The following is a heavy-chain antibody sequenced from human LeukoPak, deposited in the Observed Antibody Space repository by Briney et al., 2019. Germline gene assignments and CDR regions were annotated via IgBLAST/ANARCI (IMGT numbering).Heavy chain of an antibody. Sequence: ASVTVTFKASGYTFNSYGFSWVRQAPGQGHEWMGWISAYNGNTNYAQKLQGRVTITTDTSTSTAYMELRSLRSDDTAVYYCARGIRRLLSGLSYWGQGTLVTVSS. D-gene: IGHD3-3*01. V-gene: IGHV1-18*01. J-gene: IGHJ4*02. CDR3: ARGIRRLLSGLSY. CDR2: ISAYNGNT. CDR1: GYTFNSYG.